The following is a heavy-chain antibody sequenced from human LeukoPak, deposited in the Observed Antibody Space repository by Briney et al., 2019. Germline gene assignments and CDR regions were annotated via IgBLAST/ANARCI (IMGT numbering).Heavy chain of an antibody. CDR2: TYHRSRWYH. Sequence: SQTLSLTCAISGASVSINSATWDWIRQSPSGGLEWLGRTYHRSRWYHDYAVSVKSRITINAETSKNQFSLQLTSVIAEDTAVYFCAYSSSLMPDTYNIWGQGTMVIVSS. V-gene: IGHV6-1*01. CDR3: AYSSSLMPDTYNI. J-gene: IGHJ3*02. D-gene: IGHD6-13*01. CDR1: GASVSINSAT.